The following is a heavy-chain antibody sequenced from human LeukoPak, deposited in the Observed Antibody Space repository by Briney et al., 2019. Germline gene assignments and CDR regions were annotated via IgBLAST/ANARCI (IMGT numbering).Heavy chain of an antibody. CDR3: ASGTYYYDSSGHFYYYYMDV. J-gene: IGHJ6*03. CDR1: GYTFTSYG. Sequence: ASVKVSCKASGYTFTSYGISWVRQAPGQGLEWMGWISAYNGNTNYAQKLQGRVTMTTDTSTSTAYMELSSLRSEDTAVYYCASGTYYYDSSGHFYYYYMDVWGKGTTVTVSS. D-gene: IGHD3-22*01. CDR2: ISAYNGNT. V-gene: IGHV1-18*01.